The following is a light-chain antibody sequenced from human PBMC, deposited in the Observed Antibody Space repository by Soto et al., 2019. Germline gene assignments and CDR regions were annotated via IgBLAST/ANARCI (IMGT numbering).Light chain of an antibody. J-gene: IGKJ1*01. CDR3: HQYGISPPRT. CDR1: QSVSSSY. V-gene: IGKV3-20*01. Sequence: EIVLTQSPGTLSLSPGERASLSCRASQSVSSSYLAWYQQKPGQAPRLLIYGASSRATGIPARFSGSGSGTDFTLTIGRLEPEDFAVYYCHQYGISPPRTFGQGTKVDI. CDR2: GAS.